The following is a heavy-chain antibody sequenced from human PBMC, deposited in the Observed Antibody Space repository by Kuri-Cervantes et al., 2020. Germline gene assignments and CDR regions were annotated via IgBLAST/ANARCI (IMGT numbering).Heavy chain of an antibody. J-gene: IGHJ4*02. Sequence: GESLKISCAASGFTFSNYAVHWVRQAPGKGLEWVAFIRNDGSSKFYADSVKGRFSISRDNPKKTLYLQLNSLKVEDTAVYYCAKDRYGSAWYALDHWGQGTLVTVSS. CDR1: GFTFSNYA. CDR3: AKDRYGSAWYALDH. V-gene: IGHV3-30*02. CDR2: IRNDGSSK. D-gene: IGHD6-19*01.